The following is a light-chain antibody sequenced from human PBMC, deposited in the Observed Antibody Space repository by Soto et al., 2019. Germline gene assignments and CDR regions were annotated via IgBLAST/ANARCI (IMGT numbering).Light chain of an antibody. Sequence: DIQMTQSPSTLPASIGDRVIITCRASQSINTWLAWYQQKPGKAPNLLIYAASSLQSGVPSRFSGSGSGTEINLTISSLQHEDFATYYCQQYNSYSPRWTFGQGTKVEIK. CDR2: AAS. J-gene: IGKJ1*01. CDR3: QQYNSYSPRWT. V-gene: IGKV1-5*01. CDR1: QSINTW.